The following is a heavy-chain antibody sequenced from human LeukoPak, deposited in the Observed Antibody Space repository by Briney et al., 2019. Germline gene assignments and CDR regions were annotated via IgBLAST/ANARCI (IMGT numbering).Heavy chain of an antibody. CDR2: IYTSGST. CDR3: AREVYGGINWFDP. J-gene: IGHJ5*02. D-gene: IGHD4-23*01. Sequence: PSETLSLTCTVSGGSISSGSYYWSWIRQPAGKGLEWIGRIYTSGSTNYNPSLKSRVTISVDTSMNQFSLKLSSVTAADTAVYYCAREVYGGINWFDPWGQGTLVTVSS. V-gene: IGHV4-61*02. CDR1: GGSISSGSYY.